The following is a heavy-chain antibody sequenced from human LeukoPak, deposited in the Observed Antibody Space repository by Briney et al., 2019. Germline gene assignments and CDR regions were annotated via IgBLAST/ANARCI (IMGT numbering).Heavy chain of an antibody. CDR1: GYTFTSYD. D-gene: IGHD6-6*01. J-gene: IGHJ4*02. Sequence: GASVKVSCKASGYTFTSYDINWVRQATGQGLEWMGWMNPNSGNTGYAQKFQGRVTMARNNSISTAYMELSSLRSEDTAVYYCARGMIAARLGSNYWGQGTLVTVSS. V-gene: IGHV1-8*01. CDR3: ARGMIAARLGSNY. CDR2: MNPNSGNT.